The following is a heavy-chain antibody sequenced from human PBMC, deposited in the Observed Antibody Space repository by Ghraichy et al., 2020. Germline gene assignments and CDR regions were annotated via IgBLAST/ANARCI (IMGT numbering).Heavy chain of an antibody. V-gene: IGHV3-23*01. D-gene: IGHD2-2*01. CDR3: AKLFPRIVVVPAAGMDV. CDR2: ISGSGGST. Sequence: GESLNISCAASRFNFSNYAMTWVRQAPGKGLEWVSAISGSGGSTYYADSGKGRFTISRDNSKNTRYLQMNSLRAEDTAVYYCAKLFPRIVVVPAAGMDVWGQGTTVTVSS. J-gene: IGHJ6*02. CDR1: RFNFSNYA.